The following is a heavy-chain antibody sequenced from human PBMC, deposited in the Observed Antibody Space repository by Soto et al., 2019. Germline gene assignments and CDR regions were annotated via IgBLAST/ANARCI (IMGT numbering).Heavy chain of an antibody. CDR1: GGSISSGDYY. Sequence: SETLSLSCTVSGGSISSGDYYWSWIRQPPGKGLEWIGYIYYSGSTYYNPSLKSRVTISVDTSKNQFSLKLSSVTAADTAVYHCARVGGFGATTIAYWGQGTLVTVSS. V-gene: IGHV4-30-4*01. CDR3: ARVGGFGATTIAY. D-gene: IGHD3-10*01. CDR2: IYYSGST. J-gene: IGHJ4*02.